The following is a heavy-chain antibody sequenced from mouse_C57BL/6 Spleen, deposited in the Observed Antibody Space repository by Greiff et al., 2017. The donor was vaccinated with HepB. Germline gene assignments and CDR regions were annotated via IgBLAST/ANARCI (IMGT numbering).Heavy chain of an antibody. CDR3: ARRDGSSYGYFDV. J-gene: IGHJ1*03. CDR2: IYPRSGNT. D-gene: IGHD1-1*01. Sequence: VQLQQSGAELARPGASVKLSCKASGYTFTSYGISWVKQSTGQGLEWIGEIYPRSGNTYYNEKFKGKATLTADKSSSTAYMELRSLTSEDSAVYFGARRDGSSYGYFDVWGTGTTVTVSS. V-gene: IGHV1-81*01. CDR1: GYTFTSYG.